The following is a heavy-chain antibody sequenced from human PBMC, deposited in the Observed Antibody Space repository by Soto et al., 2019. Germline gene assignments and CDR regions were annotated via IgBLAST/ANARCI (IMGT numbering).Heavy chain of an antibody. CDR2: INPSGGSA. CDR3: ARRGYDSGGSLDY. D-gene: IGHD6-19*01. Sequence: QVKLVQSGAEVKKPGASVSVHCKTSGYSFSSYYMTWVRQAPGQGLEWMGLINPSGGSANYAQEFQGRVTMTSDASTSTTYMERSSLTSDDTAIYYCARRGYDSGGSLDYWGQGTLVTVSS. CDR1: GYSFSSYY. J-gene: IGHJ4*02. V-gene: IGHV1-46*01.